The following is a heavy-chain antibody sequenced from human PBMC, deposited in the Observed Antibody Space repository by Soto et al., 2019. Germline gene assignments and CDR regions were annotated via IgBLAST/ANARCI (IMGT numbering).Heavy chain of an antibody. CDR1: GYSISSGYY. J-gene: IGHJ5*02. CDR3: ARSLLTSSWYAGS. CDR2: IYHSGTT. D-gene: IGHD6-13*01. V-gene: IGHV4-38-2*01. Sequence: KPSETLSLTCAVSGYSISSGYYWGWIRQPPGKGLEWIGSIYHSGTTYYNPSLKSRVTISLDKSKNQFSLKLRSVTAADTAVYYCARSLLTSSWYAGSWGQGTLVTVSS.